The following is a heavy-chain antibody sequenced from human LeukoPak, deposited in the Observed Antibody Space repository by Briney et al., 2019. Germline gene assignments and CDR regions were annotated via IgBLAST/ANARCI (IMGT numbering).Heavy chain of an antibody. D-gene: IGHD3-16*01. CDR2: ISSSSSTI. CDR3: AGSPGGY. J-gene: IGHJ4*02. V-gene: IGHV3-48*01. CDR1: GFTFSSYS. Sequence: RPGGSLRLSCAASGFTFSSYSMHWVRQAPGKGLEWVSYISSSSSTIYYADSVRGRFTISRDNSKNTLYLQMNSLRVEDTAVYYCAGSPGGYWGQGTLVTVSS.